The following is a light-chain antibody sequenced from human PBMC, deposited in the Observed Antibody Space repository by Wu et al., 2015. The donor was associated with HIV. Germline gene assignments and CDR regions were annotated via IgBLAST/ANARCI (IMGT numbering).Light chain of an antibody. CDR1: QSVSSNY. Sequence: EIVLTQSPGALSLSPGERATLSCRASQSVSSNYLAWYQQKPGQAPRLLIYGASGRATGIPDRFSGSGSGTDFTLTISSLQPEDVATYYCQKYNTAPWTFGQGTKVEMK. V-gene: IGKV3-20*01. CDR2: GAS. CDR3: QKYNTAPWT. J-gene: IGKJ1*01.